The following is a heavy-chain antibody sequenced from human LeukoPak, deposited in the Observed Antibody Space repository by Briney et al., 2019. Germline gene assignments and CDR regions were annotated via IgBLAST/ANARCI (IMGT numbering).Heavy chain of an antibody. CDR2: IWYDGSNK. D-gene: IGHD3-16*01. V-gene: IGHV3-33*01. CDR3: ARSNNGGWGYCDY. J-gene: IGHJ4*02. Sequence: QAGRSLRLSCAASGFSFSNYGMHWVRQAPGKGLEWVAVIWYDGSNKYYADSVKGRFTISRDNSKNTLYVQMSSLRAEDTAVYYCARSNNGGWGYCDYWGQGSLVTVSS. CDR1: GFSFSNYG.